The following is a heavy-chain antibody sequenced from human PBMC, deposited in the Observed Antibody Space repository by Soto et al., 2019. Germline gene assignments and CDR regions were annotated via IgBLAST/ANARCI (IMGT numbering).Heavy chain of an antibody. CDR3: AREASGYDF. J-gene: IGHJ1*01. Sequence: ASVKVSCKASGGTFSSFGISWVRQAPGQGLEWMGGIIPVFGRPNYAQRFRGRLTITADESTNTSYMELIDLTSEDTAVYYCAREASGYDFWRQGTQVTVS. CDR2: IIPVFGRP. V-gene: IGHV1-69*13. CDR1: GGTFSSFG. D-gene: IGHD5-12*01.